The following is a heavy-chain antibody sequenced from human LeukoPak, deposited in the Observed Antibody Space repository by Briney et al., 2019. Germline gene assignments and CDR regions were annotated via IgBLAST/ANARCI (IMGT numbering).Heavy chain of an antibody. CDR1: GGSFSGYY. J-gene: IGHJ4*02. CDR2: INRSGST. V-gene: IGHV4-34*01. Sequence: SETLSLTCAVYGGSFSGYYWSWIRQPPGKGLEWIGEINRSGSTNYNPSLKGLVTISVDTSKNQFSLKLSSVTAADTAVYYCARGGQLWLRYWGQGTLVTVSS. D-gene: IGHD5-18*01. CDR3: ARGGQLWLRY.